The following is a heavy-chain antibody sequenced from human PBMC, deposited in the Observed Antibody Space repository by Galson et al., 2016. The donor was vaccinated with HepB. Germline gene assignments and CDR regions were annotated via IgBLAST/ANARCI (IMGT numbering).Heavy chain of an antibody. CDR3: ALTGSYQASDGFDI. V-gene: IGHV2-5*01. CDR2: IYWNDHK. J-gene: IGHJ3*02. CDR1: GFSLSTSGVG. D-gene: IGHD1-26*01. Sequence: LALVKPTQTLTLTCAFSGFSLSTSGVGVGWIRQPPGKALEWLALIYWNDHKRYSPSLQIRLTITKDTSKKQVVLTMTNMDPVDTATYFCALTGSYQASDGFDIWGQGTMVTVSS.